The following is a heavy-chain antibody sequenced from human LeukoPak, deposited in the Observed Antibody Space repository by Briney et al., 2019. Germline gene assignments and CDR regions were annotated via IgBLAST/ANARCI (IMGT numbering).Heavy chain of an antibody. D-gene: IGHD3-10*01. V-gene: IGHV4-30-2*01. CDR1: GGSISSGGYS. CDR2: IYHSGST. Sequence: SQTLSLTCAVSGGSISSGGYSWSWIRQPPGTGLEWIGYIYHSGSTYYNPSLKSRVTISVDRSKNQFSLKLSSVTAADTAVYYCASTRDYYGSGSPRYGMDVWGQGTTVTVSS. J-gene: IGHJ6*02. CDR3: ASTRDYYGSGSPRYGMDV.